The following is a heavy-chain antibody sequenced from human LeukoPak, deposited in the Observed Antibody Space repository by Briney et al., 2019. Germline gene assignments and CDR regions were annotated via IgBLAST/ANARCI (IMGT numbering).Heavy chain of an antibody. CDR1: GYSFTSNW. Sequence: GESLKISCKGSGYSFTSNWISWVRQMPGKGLEWMGRIDPSDSYTNYSPSFQGHVTISADKSISTAYLQWSSLKASDTAMYYCAAARITIFGVVITLGYWGQGTLVTVSS. D-gene: IGHD3-3*01. J-gene: IGHJ4*02. CDR2: IDPSDSYT. V-gene: IGHV5-10-1*01. CDR3: AAARITIFGVVITLGY.